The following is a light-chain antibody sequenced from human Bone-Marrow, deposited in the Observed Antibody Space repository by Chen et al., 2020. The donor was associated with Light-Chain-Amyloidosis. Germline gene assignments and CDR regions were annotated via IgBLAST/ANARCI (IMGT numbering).Light chain of an antibody. CDR1: NIGSTS. CDR3: QVWDRSSDRPL. V-gene: IGLV3-21*02. Sequence: SYVLTQPSSVSVAPGQTATIACGGNNIGSTSVHWYQQTPGQAPLLVVYDDSDRHSGIPERLSGSNSGNTATLTISRVEAGDEADYYCQVWDRSSDRPLFGGGTKLTVL. J-gene: IGLJ3*02. CDR2: DDS.